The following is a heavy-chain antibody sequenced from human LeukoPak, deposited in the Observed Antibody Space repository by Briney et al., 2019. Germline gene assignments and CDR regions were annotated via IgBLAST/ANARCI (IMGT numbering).Heavy chain of an antibody. J-gene: IGHJ4*02. CDR2: IWYDGSNK. V-gene: IGHV3-33*01. CDR1: GFTFSSYG. Sequence: GRSLRLSCAASGFTFSSYGMHWVRQAPGKGLEWVAVIWYDGSNKYYADSVKGRFTISRDNSKNTLYLQMNSLRAEDTAVYYCARAHSSSPGDYWGQGTLVTVSS. D-gene: IGHD6-13*01. CDR3: ARAHSSSPGDY.